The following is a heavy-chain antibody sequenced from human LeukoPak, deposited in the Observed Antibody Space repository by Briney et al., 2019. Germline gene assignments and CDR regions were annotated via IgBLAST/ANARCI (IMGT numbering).Heavy chain of an antibody. Sequence: SETLSLTCTVSGDSIGQDYWNWIRQPPGRGLEWIGHISNSGSANYNPSLKSRVTLSVDRSKNQFSLRLNSVTAADTAFYYCATAPNPDYFDYWGQGTLATVSS. CDR1: GDSIGQDY. CDR2: ISNSGSA. D-gene: IGHD3-16*01. V-gene: IGHV4-59*01. CDR3: ATAPNPDYFDY. J-gene: IGHJ4*02.